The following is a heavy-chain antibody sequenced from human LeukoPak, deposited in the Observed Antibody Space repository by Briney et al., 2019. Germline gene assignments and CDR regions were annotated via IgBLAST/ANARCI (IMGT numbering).Heavy chain of an antibody. J-gene: IGHJ4*02. Sequence: GGSLRLXCAASGFTSSSYWMSWVRQAPGKGLEWVANIKQDGSEKYYVDSVKGRFTISRDNAKDSLYLQMNSLRAEDTAVYYCARVGYYDSSGYYYPFDYWGQGTLITVSS. CDR1: GFTSSSYW. CDR2: IKQDGSEK. V-gene: IGHV3-7*01. CDR3: ARVGYYDSSGYYYPFDY. D-gene: IGHD3-22*01.